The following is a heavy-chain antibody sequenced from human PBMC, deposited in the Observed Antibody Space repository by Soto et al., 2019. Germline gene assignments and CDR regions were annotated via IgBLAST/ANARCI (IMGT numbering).Heavy chain of an antibody. D-gene: IGHD1-1*01. CDR2: IKSKTDGGAT. V-gene: IGHV3-15*05. Sequence: EVQLVESGGGLVKPGGSLRLSCAVSGFTFSDAWMSWVRQAPGKGLEWVGRIKSKTDGGATDYAAPVKGRFTISRDNAKNTLYLQMNALRVEDTGVYYCTRGPRPTSTGTGAFWGQGTLVTVSS. CDR3: TRGPRPTSTGTGAF. J-gene: IGHJ4*02. CDR1: GFTFSDAW.